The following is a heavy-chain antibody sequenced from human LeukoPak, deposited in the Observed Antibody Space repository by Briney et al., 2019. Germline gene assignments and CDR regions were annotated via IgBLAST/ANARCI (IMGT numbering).Heavy chain of an antibody. D-gene: IGHD3-3*01. Sequence: SETLSLTCTVSGGSISSSSYSWGWIRQPPGKGLEWIGSIYYSGSTYYNPSLKSRVTISVDTSKNQFSLKLSSVTAADTAVYYCARWSGYFLGFDYWGQGTLVTVSS. J-gene: IGHJ4*02. CDR2: IYYSGST. V-gene: IGHV4-39*01. CDR3: ARWSGYFLGFDY. CDR1: GGSISSSSYS.